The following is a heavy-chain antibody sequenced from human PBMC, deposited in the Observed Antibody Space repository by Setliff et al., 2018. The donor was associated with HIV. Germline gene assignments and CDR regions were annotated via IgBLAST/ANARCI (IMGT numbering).Heavy chain of an antibody. V-gene: IGHV3-49*04. CDR1: EFTFGDYG. D-gene: IGHD3-10*01. CDR2: IRSKTHGGRT. J-gene: IGHJ4*02. Sequence: GGSLRLSCTASEFTFGDYGVSWVRQAPGKGLEWVGFIRSKTHGGRTEYAASVKGRFTISRDDSKSIAFLQMNSLKTEDTAVYYCTRAYYYGSESYYEDYFDYWGQGTLVTVS. CDR3: TRAYYYGSESYYEDYFDY.